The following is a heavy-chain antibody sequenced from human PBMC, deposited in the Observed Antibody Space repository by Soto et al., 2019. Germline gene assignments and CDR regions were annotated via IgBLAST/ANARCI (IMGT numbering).Heavy chain of an antibody. CDR3: ARVSTWAYFDY. CDR2: IYYSGTT. J-gene: IGHJ4*02. V-gene: IGHV4-59*01. Sequence: PSETLSLTCTVSGDSIRSNYWSWIRQSPGKGMEWIGYIYYSGTTNYNPSLKSRVTISVDTSKKQLSLKLSSVTAADTAVYYCARVSTWAYFDYWGQATLVTVSS. D-gene: IGHD3-16*02. CDR1: GDSIRSNY.